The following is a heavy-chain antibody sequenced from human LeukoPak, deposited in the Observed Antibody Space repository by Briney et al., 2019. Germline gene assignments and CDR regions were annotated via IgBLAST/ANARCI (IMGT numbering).Heavy chain of an antibody. CDR1: GFTFNNYA. J-gene: IGHJ4*02. D-gene: IGHD1-26*01. Sequence: PGGSLRLSCAAYGFTFNNYAMHWVRQAPGKGLEWGAVISYDGSIKYYADSVKGRFTISRDNSKHTLFLQMNSLRAEDTAVYYCAKPRGESWEPVHFDYWGQGTLVTVSS. CDR2: ISYDGSIK. CDR3: AKPRGESWEPVHFDY. V-gene: IGHV3-30*18.